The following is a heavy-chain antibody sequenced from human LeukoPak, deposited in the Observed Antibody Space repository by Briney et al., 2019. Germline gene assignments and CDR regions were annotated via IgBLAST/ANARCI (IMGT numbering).Heavy chain of an antibody. V-gene: IGHV3-23*01. Sequence: PGGSLRLSCAGSGFTFSSYAMNWVRQAPGKRLEWVSGISGSGGSTYYADSVKGRFSISRDDSKNTLYLQMNSLRAEDTAVYYCAKSPDVAGTGRFDYWGQGTLVTVSS. CDR3: AKSPDVAGTGRFDY. CDR2: ISGSGGST. CDR1: GFTFSSYA. D-gene: IGHD6-19*01. J-gene: IGHJ4*02.